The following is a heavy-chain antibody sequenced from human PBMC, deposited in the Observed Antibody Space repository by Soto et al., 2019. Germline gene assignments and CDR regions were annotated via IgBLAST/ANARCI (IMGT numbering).Heavy chain of an antibody. D-gene: IGHD6-6*01. CDR2: INPNSGGT. V-gene: IGHV1-2*04. J-gene: IGHJ5*02. Sequence: ASVKVSCKASGYTFTGYYMHWVRQAPGQGLEWMGWINPNSGGTNYAQKFQGWVTMTRDTSISTAYMELSRLRSDDTAVYYCARSIAARYNWFGTWGQGTLDTVSS. CDR1: GYTFTGYY. CDR3: ARSIAARYNWFGT.